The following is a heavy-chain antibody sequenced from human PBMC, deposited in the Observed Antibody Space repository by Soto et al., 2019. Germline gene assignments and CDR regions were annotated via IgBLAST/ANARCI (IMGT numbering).Heavy chain of an antibody. CDR2: ISPGSSDT. CDR1: GYSFTRNW. J-gene: IGHJ4*03. CDR3: ARQRDGYNSFDL. Sequence: GESLKISCKASGYSFTRNWIGWVRQMPGKGLEYMGIISPGSSDTRYSPSFQGQVTISADKSINMIYLEWSSLKASDTAMFYCARQRDGYNSFDLWGQGTLVTVSS. V-gene: IGHV5-51*01. D-gene: IGHD5-12*01.